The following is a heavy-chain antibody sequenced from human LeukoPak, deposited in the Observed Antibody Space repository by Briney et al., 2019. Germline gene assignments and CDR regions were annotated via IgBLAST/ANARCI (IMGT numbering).Heavy chain of an antibody. V-gene: IGHV3-48*04. Sequence: PGGSLRLSCAASGFTFSSYSMNWVRQAPGKGLEWVSYISSSSSTIYYADSVKGRFTISRDNAKNSLYLQMNSLRAEDTAVYYCARTKSHSITMIVDPWGFDYWGQGTLVTVSS. D-gene: IGHD3-22*01. CDR3: ARTKSHSITMIVDPWGFDY. J-gene: IGHJ4*02. CDR2: ISSSSSTI. CDR1: GFTFSSYS.